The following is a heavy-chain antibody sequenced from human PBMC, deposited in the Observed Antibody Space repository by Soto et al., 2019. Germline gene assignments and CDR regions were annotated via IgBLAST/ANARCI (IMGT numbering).Heavy chain of an antibody. J-gene: IGHJ6*02. CDR3: ARAFPRSGSYYISYYYGMDV. CDR1: GGSISSGGYY. V-gene: IGHV4-31*03. CDR2: IYYSGST. D-gene: IGHD3-10*01. Sequence: SETLSLTCTVSGGSISSGGYYWSWIRQHPGKGLEWIGYIYYSGSTYYNPSLKSRVTISVDTSKNQFSLKLSSVTAADTAVYYCARAFPRSGSYYISYYYGMDVWGQGTTVTAP.